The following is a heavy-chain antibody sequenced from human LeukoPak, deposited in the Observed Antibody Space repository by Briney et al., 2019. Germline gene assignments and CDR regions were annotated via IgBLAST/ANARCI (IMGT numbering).Heavy chain of an antibody. D-gene: IGHD4-17*01. CDR2: IYTTGST. CDR1: GASISSYY. J-gene: IGHJ3*02. Sequence: SETLSLTCIVSGASISSYYWSWIRQPAGKGLEWIGHIYTTGSTNYNPSLKSRVTMSVDTSRNEFSLKLSSVTAADAAVYFCARDPTTVTKGLDIWGQGTMVTVSS. V-gene: IGHV4-4*07. CDR3: ARDPTTVTKGLDI.